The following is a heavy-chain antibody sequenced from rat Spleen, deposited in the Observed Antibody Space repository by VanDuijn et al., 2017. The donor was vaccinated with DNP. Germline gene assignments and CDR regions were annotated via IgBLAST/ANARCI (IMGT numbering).Heavy chain of an antibody. Sequence: EVQLVESGGGLVQPGRSLKLSCAASGFTFSNYGMAWVRQAPKKGLEWVASISYEGSSTYDRDSVKGRFSISRDNAKSTLYLQVNSLRSEDTATYYCARLGVFGVLDYWGQGVMVTVSS. D-gene: IGHD4-3*01. CDR3: ARLGVFGVLDY. J-gene: IGHJ2*01. CDR2: ISYEGSST. CDR1: GFTFSNYG. V-gene: IGHV5-22*01.